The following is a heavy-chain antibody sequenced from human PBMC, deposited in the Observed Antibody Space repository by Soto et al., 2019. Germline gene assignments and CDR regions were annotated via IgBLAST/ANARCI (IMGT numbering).Heavy chain of an antibody. CDR3: ASWRGGYTYGLDH. CDR1: GFTFSSQW. CDR2: IKNDGTST. V-gene: IGHV3-74*01. J-gene: IGHJ4*02. D-gene: IGHD5-18*01. Sequence: EAQLVESGGGFVQPGGSLRLSCAASGFTFSSQWLHWVRQAPGKGLVWISRIKNDGTSTNYADSVKGRFTVSRDNAKKTMSLQMNSLRAEDTAVYYCASWRGGYTYGLDHWGQGTPVTVSS.